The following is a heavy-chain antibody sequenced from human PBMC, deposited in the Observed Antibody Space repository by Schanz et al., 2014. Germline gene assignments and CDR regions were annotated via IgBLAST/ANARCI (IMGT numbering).Heavy chain of an antibody. V-gene: IGHV3-30*02. D-gene: IGHD2-21*01. J-gene: IGHJ4*02. CDR3: VREDCSATSCYFTY. Sequence: VQLLESGGGLVQPGGSLRLSCAASGFTFSTHAMHWFRQAPGKGLEWVAVIRYDGRNKNFVDSVEGRFTISRDNSKSMLFLEMSSLRVEDTAVYYCVREDCSATSCYFTYWGQGTLVAVSS. CDR1: GFTFSTHA. CDR2: IRYDGRNK.